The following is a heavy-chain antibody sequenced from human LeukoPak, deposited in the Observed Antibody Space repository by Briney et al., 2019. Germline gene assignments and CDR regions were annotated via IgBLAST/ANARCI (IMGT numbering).Heavy chain of an antibody. Sequence: PSETLSLTCTVSGGSISSYYWSWIRQPPGKGLEWIGYIYYSGSTNYNPSLKSRVTISVDTSKNQFSLKLSSVTAADTAVYYCARVPGEKYYYYYMDVWGKGTTVTVSS. J-gene: IGHJ6*03. CDR3: ARVPGEKYYYYYMDV. CDR2: IYYSGST. D-gene: IGHD7-27*01. CDR1: GGSISSYY. V-gene: IGHV4-59*01.